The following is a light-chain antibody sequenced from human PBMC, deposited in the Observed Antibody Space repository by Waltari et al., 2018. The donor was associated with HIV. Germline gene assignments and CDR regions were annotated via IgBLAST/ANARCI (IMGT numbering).Light chain of an antibody. J-gene: IGKJ4*01. Sequence: EIVLTQSPGTLSLSPGERATLSCGASETVMSNYIAWYQQRPGQATRLLIYGASTRATGIPDRCSASGSGTDSTLTINRLEPDDFAVYWCQQYGTTPSCGGGTKVEI. CDR3: QQYGTTPS. CDR1: ETVMSNY. V-gene: IGKV3-20*01. CDR2: GAS.